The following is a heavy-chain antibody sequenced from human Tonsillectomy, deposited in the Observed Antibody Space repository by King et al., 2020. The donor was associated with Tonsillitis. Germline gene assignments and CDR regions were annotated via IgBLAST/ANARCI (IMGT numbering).Heavy chain of an antibody. Sequence: VQLVESGGGVVQPGGSLRLSCAASGFTFSIYGMHWVRQAPGKGLEWVAFIRYDGSNKYYADSVKGRFTISRDNSKNTLYLKMNSLRAEDTAVYYCANARYGGFDYWGQGTLVTVPS. J-gene: IGHJ4*02. CDR1: GFTFSIYG. CDR3: ANARYGGFDY. CDR2: IRYDGSNK. D-gene: IGHD4-17*01. V-gene: IGHV3-30*02.